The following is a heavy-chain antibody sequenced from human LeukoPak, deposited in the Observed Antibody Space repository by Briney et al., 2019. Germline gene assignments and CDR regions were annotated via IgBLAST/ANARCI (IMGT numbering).Heavy chain of an antibody. Sequence: ASVKVSCKASGYTFISYGISWVRQAPGQGLEWMGWISAYNGNTNYAQKLQGRVTMTTDTSTSTAYMELRSLRSDDTAVYYCAREGYCSGGSCQPLLGAFDIWGQGTMVTISS. CDR2: ISAYNGNT. CDR3: AREGYCSGGSCQPLLGAFDI. J-gene: IGHJ3*02. D-gene: IGHD2-15*01. V-gene: IGHV1-18*01. CDR1: GYTFISYG.